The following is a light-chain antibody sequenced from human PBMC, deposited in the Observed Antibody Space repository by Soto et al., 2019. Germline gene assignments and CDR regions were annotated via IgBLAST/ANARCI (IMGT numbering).Light chain of an antibody. J-gene: IGKJ1*01. CDR3: QQYNDWPRT. CDR2: GAS. V-gene: IGKV3-15*01. CDR1: QSVRSN. Sequence: EVVMTQSPSTLSVSPWERFTLSFMASQSVRSNLAWYQQKPGQAPRLLIYGASTRATGIPARFSGSGSGTEFTLTISSLQSEDFAVYYCQQYNDWPRTFGQGTKVDIK.